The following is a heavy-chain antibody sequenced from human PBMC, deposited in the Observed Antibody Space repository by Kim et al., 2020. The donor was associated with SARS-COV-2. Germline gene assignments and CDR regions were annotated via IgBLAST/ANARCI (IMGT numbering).Heavy chain of an antibody. Sequence: SETLSLTCTVSGGSISSGGYYWSWIRQHPGKGLEWIGYIYYSGSTYYNPSLKSRVTISVDTSKNQFSLKLSSVTAADTAVYYCARDSDQYCSGGSCYRGAFDIWGQGTMVTVSS. D-gene: IGHD2-15*01. CDR1: GGSISSGGYY. J-gene: IGHJ3*02. CDR3: ARDSDQYCSGGSCYRGAFDI. V-gene: IGHV4-31*03. CDR2: IYYSGST.